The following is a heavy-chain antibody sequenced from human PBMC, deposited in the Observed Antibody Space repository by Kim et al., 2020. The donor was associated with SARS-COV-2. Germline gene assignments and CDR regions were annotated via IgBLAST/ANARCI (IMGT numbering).Heavy chain of an antibody. CDR3: ARRGRSSGALGA. V-gene: IGHV3-7*01. CDR1: GFTFSTHW. D-gene: IGHD3-22*01. CDR2: IRHDGSEN. J-gene: IGHJ5*02. Sequence: GGSLRLSCAASGFTFSTHWMTWVRQAPGKGLEWVANIRHDGSENFYVDSVKGRFTISRDNSKNSLYLQMNSLRPEDTAVYYCARRGRSSGALGAWGQGTLVTVSS.